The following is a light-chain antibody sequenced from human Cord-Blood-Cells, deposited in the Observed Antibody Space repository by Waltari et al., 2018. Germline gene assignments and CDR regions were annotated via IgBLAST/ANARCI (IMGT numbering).Light chain of an antibody. CDR3: QQSYSTPIT. J-gene: IGKJ5*01. CDR2: AAS. CDR1: QRSRSY. Sequence: DIQMTQSPSSLSASVGDRVTITCRASQRSRSYFNWYQQKPGKAPNLLFYAASSLQSGVPSRFSGSGSGTDFTLTSSSLQPEDFATYYCQQSYSTPITFGQGTRLEIK. V-gene: IGKV1-39*01.